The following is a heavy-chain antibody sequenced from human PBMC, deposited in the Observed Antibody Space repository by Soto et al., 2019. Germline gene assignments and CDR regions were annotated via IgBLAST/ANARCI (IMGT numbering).Heavy chain of an antibody. J-gene: IGHJ2*01. Sequence: SETLSLTCTVSGDSISSGGYYWGWIRQHPGKGLEWIGYIYYSESTYYNPSLKSRVTISVDTSKNQFSLKLSSVTAADTAVYYCASLYSNYDWYFDLWGRGTLVTVSS. CDR2: IYYSEST. V-gene: IGHV4-31*03. CDR1: GDSISSGGYY. D-gene: IGHD4-4*01. CDR3: ASLYSNYDWYFDL.